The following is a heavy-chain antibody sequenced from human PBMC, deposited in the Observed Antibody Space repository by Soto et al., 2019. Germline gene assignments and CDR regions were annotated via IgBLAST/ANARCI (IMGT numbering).Heavy chain of an antibody. CDR1: GYTFTSYY. CDR3: ARSPWLKTSPSYDSYYAMDV. D-gene: IGHD6-19*01. J-gene: IGHJ6*02. CDR2: INPSGGST. Sequence: ASVKVSCKASGYTFTSYYIHWVRQAPGQGLEWLAIINPSGGSTNFAQRFQGRVTLTRDTSTSTVYMELSTLRSDDTAVYYCARSPWLKTSPSYDSYYAMDVLGQGTTVTVSS. V-gene: IGHV1-46*01.